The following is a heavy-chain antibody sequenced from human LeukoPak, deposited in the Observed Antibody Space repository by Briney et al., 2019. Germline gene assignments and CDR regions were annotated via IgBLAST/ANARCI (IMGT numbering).Heavy chain of an antibody. Sequence: ASVKVSCKASGYTFTSYGISWVRQAPGQGLEWMGWISAYNGNTNYAQRLQGRVTMTTDTSTSTAYMELRSLRSDDTAVYYCARDRSVVALGHCYYGMDVWGQGTTVTVSS. V-gene: IGHV1-18*01. D-gene: IGHD2-15*01. CDR2: ISAYNGNT. CDR3: ARDRSVVALGHCYYGMDV. CDR1: GYTFTSYG. J-gene: IGHJ6*02.